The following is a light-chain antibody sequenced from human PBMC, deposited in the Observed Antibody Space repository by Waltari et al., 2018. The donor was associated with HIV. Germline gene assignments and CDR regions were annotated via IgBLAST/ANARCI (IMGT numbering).Light chain of an antibody. CDR2: DVS. CDR1: SSDVGGYNY. J-gene: IGLJ1*01. V-gene: IGLV2-11*01. CDR3: CSYAGSYGYV. Sequence: QSALTQPRSVSGSPGQSVTISCTGTSSDVGGYNYVSWDQQHPGKAPKLMICDVSKRPSGVPDRFSGSKAGNTASLTISGLQAEDEADYYCCSYAGSYGYVFGTGTKVTVL.